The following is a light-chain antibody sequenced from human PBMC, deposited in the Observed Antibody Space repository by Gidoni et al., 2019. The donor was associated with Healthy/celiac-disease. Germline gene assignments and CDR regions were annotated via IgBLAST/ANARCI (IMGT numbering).Light chain of an antibody. V-gene: IGKV2-28*01. Sequence: DSVLPQSPLSLPVTPGEPASISCRSSQSLLHSNGYNYLDWYLQKPGQSPQLLIYLGSNRASGVPDRFSGSGSGTDFTLKISRVEAEDVGVYYCMQALQTPFTFXPXTKVDIK. CDR1: QSLLHSNGYNY. CDR3: MQALQTPFT. CDR2: LGS. J-gene: IGKJ3*01.